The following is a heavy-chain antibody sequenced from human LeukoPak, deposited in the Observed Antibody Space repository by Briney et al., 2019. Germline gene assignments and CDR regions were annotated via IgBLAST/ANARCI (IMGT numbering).Heavy chain of an antibody. Sequence: ASMKVSCKASGYTFTSYGISWVRQAPGQGLEWMGWISAYNGNTNYAQKLQGRVTMTTDTSTSTAYMELRSLRSEDTAVYYCATGVRMGVVVVAAPDYWGQGTLVTVSS. CDR2: ISAYNGNT. V-gene: IGHV1-18*01. CDR1: GYTFTSYG. CDR3: ATGVRMGVVVVAAPDY. J-gene: IGHJ4*02. D-gene: IGHD2-15*01.